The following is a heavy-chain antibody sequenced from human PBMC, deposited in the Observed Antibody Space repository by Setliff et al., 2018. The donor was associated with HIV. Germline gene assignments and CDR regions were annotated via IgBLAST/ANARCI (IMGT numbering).Heavy chain of an antibody. D-gene: IGHD3-10*01. CDR2: ILFDGTYK. V-gene: IGHV3-30*02. J-gene: IGHJ3*02. CDR1: GFTFSYYG. Sequence: PGGSLRLSCAASGFTFSYYGVHWVRQAPGKGLDWVASILFDGTYKYYAASVKGRFTISRDNAKNTLYLQMNSLRAEDTAVYYCARERITMVRGVSPRVFDIWGQGTMVTVSS. CDR3: ARERITMVRGVSPRVFDI.